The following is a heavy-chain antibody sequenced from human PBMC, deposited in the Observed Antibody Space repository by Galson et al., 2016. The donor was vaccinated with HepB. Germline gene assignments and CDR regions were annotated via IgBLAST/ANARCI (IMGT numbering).Heavy chain of an antibody. D-gene: IGHD5-24*01. V-gene: IGHV3-21*01. CDR3: VPRWVHLNGLFQLGH. Sequence: SLRLSCAASGFSFSSYSMNWVRQAPGKGLEWVSFISGGSSDIYYADSVKGRFTISRDNAKNSLYLQMYSLRAEDAAVYYCVPRWVHLNGLFQLGHWGQGTLVTVSS. CDR2: ISGGSSDI. CDR1: GFSFSSYS. J-gene: IGHJ4*02.